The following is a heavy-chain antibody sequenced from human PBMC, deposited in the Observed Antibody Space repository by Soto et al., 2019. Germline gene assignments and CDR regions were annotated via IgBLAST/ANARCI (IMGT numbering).Heavy chain of an antibody. V-gene: IGHV1-18*01. CDR1: GYTFTSYA. CDR3: ARVGGDYPYYYYYMDV. CDR2: ISAYNGNT. D-gene: IGHD4-17*01. J-gene: IGHJ6*03. Sequence: ASVKVSCKASGYTFTSYAIRWGLQAPGQGLEWMGWISAYNGNTKYAQKLQGRVTMTTDTSTSTAYMELRSLRSDDTAVYYCARVGGDYPYYYYYMDVWGKGTTVTVSS.